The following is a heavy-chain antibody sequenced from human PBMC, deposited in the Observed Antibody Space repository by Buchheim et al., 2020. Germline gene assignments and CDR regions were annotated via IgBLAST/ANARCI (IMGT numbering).Heavy chain of an antibody. CDR1: GGSISSYY. D-gene: IGHD2-21*02. Sequence: QVQLQESGPGLVKPSETLSLTCTVSGGSISSYYWSWIRQPPGKGLEWIGYIYYSGSTNYNPSLKSRVTISVDTSKNQFSLKLSSVTAADTAVYYCARVRCGGDCLIDYWGQGTL. J-gene: IGHJ4*02. CDR3: ARVRCGGDCLIDY. V-gene: IGHV4-59*01. CDR2: IYYSGST.